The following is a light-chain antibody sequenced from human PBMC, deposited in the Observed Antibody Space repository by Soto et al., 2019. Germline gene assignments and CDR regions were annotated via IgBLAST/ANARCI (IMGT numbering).Light chain of an antibody. V-gene: IGKV1-9*01. Sequence: DIRLTQSPSFLSASVGDRVTITCRASQDISSVLAWYQQKPGKAPNLLIYGASTLQSGVPSRFSGSGSGTEFTLTISSLQPDDFATYYCQQYNEYPWTFGQGTKVDI. CDR2: GAS. CDR1: QDISSV. CDR3: QQYNEYPWT. J-gene: IGKJ1*01.